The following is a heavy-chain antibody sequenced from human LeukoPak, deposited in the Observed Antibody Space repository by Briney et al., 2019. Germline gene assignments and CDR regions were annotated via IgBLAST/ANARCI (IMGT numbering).Heavy chain of an antibody. D-gene: IGHD2-15*01. CDR2: ITGSGGSR. J-gene: IGHJ4*02. CDR1: GFTFSSYG. V-gene: IGHV3-23*01. CDR3: AKGTTILPGVFDY. Sequence: GGTLRLSCAASGFTFSSYGMSWVRKAPGKGLEWVSSITGSGGSRYYADPVKGRFTISRDNSKNTLYLQMNSLRAEDTAVYYCAKGTTILPGVFDYWGQGTLVTVSS.